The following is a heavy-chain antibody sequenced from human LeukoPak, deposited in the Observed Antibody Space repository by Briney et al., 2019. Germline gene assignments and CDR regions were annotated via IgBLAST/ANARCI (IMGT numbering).Heavy chain of an antibody. CDR2: INNSGGGT. CDR1: GFTFSSYG. V-gene: IGHV3-23*01. J-gene: IGHJ4*02. D-gene: IGHD2-15*01. Sequence: GGSLRLSCAASGFTFSSYGMSWVRQAPGKGLEWVSAINNSGGGTFYADSVKGRFTISRDNSKNTLYLQMSSLRADDTAVYYCAKVTSGGSCYQSDYWGQGTLVTVSS. CDR3: AKVTSGGSCYQSDY.